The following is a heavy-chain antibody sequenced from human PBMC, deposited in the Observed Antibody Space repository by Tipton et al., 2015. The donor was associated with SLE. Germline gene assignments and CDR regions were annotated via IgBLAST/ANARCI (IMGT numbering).Heavy chain of an antibody. CDR2: IYHSGST. V-gene: IGHV4-38-2*01. CDR1: GYSISSGYY. Sequence: TLSLTCAVSGYSISSGYYWGWFRQPPGKGLEWIGSIYHSGSTYYNPSLKSRVTISVDTSKNQFSLKLSSVTAADTAVYYCARGGRGGFDAFDIWGQGTMVTVSS. J-gene: IGHJ3*02. D-gene: IGHD3-16*01. CDR3: ARGGRGGFDAFDI.